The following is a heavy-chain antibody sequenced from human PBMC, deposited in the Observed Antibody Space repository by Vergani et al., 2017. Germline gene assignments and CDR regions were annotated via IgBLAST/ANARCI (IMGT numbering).Heavy chain of an antibody. V-gene: IGHV4-39*01. CDR2: IYNSGNG. CDR3: ASRKYYSXSTSHFRGRYCDV. Sequence: QMQSQESGPGLVKASETLLLICTVSGDYIISRCYYWGWIRQPPGKGLEWIGSIYNSGNGDSSSSLKSRVTISADTSKNKFSLRLTSVTAADTAVYYCASRKYYSXSTSHFRGRYCDVWVGGTLVTVPS. CDR1: GDYIISRCYY. D-gene: IGHD3-16*01. J-gene: IGHJ2*01.